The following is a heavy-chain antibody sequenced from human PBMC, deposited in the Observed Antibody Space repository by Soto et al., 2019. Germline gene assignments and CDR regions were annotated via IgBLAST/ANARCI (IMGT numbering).Heavy chain of an antibody. V-gene: IGHV2-70*01. D-gene: IGHD5-18*01. CDR1: GFSLNTTGVC. CDR3: ARESGYTYGLDGYYYYGLDV. J-gene: IGHJ6*02. CDR2: IDWDDDK. Sequence: SGPTLVNPTQTLTLTCTFSGFSLNTTGVCVSWIRQPPGKALEWLALIDWDDDKEYSVSLKTRLTISKDTSKNQVVLTMANMDPVDTATYYCARESGYTYGLDGYYYYGLDVWGQGT.